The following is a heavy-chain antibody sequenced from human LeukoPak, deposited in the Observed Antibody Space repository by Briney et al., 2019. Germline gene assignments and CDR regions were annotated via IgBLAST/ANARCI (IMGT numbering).Heavy chain of an antibody. D-gene: IGHD3-10*01. V-gene: IGHV4-39*01. CDR3: ASEGAMVPNWFDP. J-gene: IGHJ5*02. CDR2: ITYSGST. CDR1: GGSISSSSYY. Sequence: SETLSLTCPVSGGSISSSSYYWGWIRQPPGKGLEWMGSITYSGSTNYNPSLKSRVTISVDTSRNQFSLKLTSVTAADTAVYYCASEGAMVPNWFDPWGQGTLVTVSS.